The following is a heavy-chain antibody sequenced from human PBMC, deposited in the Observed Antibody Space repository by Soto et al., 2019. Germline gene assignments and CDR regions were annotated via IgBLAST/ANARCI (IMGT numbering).Heavy chain of an antibody. Sequence: EVQLLESGGGLVQPGGSLRLSCAASGFTFSSYAMSWVRQAPGKGLEWVSAISGSGGSTYYADSVKGRFTISRDNSKNTLYLQMDSLRAEDTAVYYCAKDPYNWNYPTCMDVWGQGTTVTVSS. J-gene: IGHJ6*02. CDR2: ISGSGGST. D-gene: IGHD1-7*01. CDR3: AKDPYNWNYPTCMDV. CDR1: GFTFSSYA. V-gene: IGHV3-23*01.